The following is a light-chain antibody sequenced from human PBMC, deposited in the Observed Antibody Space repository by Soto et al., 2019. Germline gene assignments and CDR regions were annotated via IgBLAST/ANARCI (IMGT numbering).Light chain of an antibody. CDR3: QQYGSSPLT. CDR2: GAS. Sequence: IVLTQSPVTLSLSQGERANLSCRASQSVSSSSLAWYQQKPGQAPRLLIYGASSRATGIPDRFSGSGSGTDFTLTISRLEPEDFAVYYCQQYGSSPLTFGGGTKVDIK. V-gene: IGKV3-20*01. J-gene: IGKJ4*01. CDR1: QSVSSSS.